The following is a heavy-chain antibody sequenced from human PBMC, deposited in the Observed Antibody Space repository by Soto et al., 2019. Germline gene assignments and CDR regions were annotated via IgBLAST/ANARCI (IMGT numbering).Heavy chain of an antibody. CDR3: AGDRSYASGIYPFPFDL. V-gene: IGHV3-48*03. CDR2: ISTSGSKI. Sequence: GGSLRLSCGASRFTFSDFEMNWVRQAPGKGLEWVSYISTSGSKIYYADSVKGRFTISRDNAKNSLYLQMNSLRAEDTGLYYCAGDRSYASGIYPFPFDLWGQGTMVTVSS. D-gene: IGHD3-10*01. CDR1: RFTFSDFE. J-gene: IGHJ3*01.